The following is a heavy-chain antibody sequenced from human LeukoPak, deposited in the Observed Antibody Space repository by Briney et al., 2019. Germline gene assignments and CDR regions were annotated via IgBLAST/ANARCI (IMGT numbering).Heavy chain of an antibody. V-gene: IGHV3-48*03. CDR2: ISGSGSTT. CDR3: AKDYRSYDSSGYYFN. J-gene: IGHJ4*02. Sequence: GGSLRLSCAASGFTFSSYEMTWVRQAPGMGLEWVSYISGSGSTTNYADSVKGRFTISRDNSKNSLYLQMNSLRTEDTALYYCAKDYRSYDSSGYYFNWGQGTLVTVSS. D-gene: IGHD3-22*01. CDR1: GFTFSSYE.